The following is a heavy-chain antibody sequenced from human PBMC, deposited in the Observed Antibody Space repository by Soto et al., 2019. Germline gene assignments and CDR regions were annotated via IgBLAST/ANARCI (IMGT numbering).Heavy chain of an antibody. CDR3: ARLVWSYGTWFDP. Sequence: LETLSLTCPVSGGSISSYYLSWIRQPPGKGLEWIGYIYYSGSTNYNPSLKSRVTISVDTSKNQFPLKLSSVTAADTAVYYCARLVWSYGTWFDPWGQGTLVTGSP. CDR2: IYYSGST. J-gene: IGHJ5*02. D-gene: IGHD5-18*01. CDR1: GGSISSYY. V-gene: IGHV4-59*08.